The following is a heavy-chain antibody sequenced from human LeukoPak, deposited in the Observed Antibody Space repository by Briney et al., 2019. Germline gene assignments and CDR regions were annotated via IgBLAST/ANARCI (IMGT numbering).Heavy chain of an antibody. CDR3: ATDLKKGDSGCFDY. Sequence: ASVKVSCKASGYTLTSSALNWVRQAPGQGLEWMGWINTNTGNPTYAQGFTGRFVFSLDTSVSTAYLQISSLKAEDTAVYYCATDLKKGDSGCFDYWGQGTLVTVPS. CDR1: GYTLTSSA. CDR2: INTNTGNP. J-gene: IGHJ4*02. V-gene: IGHV7-4-1*02. D-gene: IGHD6-19*01.